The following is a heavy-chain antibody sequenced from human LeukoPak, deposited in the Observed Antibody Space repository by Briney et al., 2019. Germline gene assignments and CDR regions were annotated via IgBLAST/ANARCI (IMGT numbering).Heavy chain of an antibody. CDR3: ASLSLGHY. V-gene: IGHV3-53*01. D-gene: IGHD6-6*01. CDR2: IYSGGST. J-gene: IGHJ4*02. Sequence: PGGSLRLSCAASGFTVSNNYMSWVRQAPGKGLEWVSVIYSGGSTYYADSGKGRFTISRDTSKNTLSLQMNSLRAEDTAVYYCASLSLGHYWGQGTLVTVSS. CDR1: GFTVSNNY.